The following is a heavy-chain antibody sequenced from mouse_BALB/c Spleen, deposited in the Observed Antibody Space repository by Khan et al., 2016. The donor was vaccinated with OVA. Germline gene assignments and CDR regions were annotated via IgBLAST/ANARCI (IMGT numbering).Heavy chain of an antibody. Sequence: VQLKQSGPGLVKPSQSLSLTCTVTGYSITTDYAWNWIRQLPGNKLEWMGFISYSGNTKYTPSLKSRISITRDTSKNQFFLQLKTVTTEDTARYDCAKVYGGDFDYWGQGTTLTVSS. V-gene: IGHV3-2*02. J-gene: IGHJ2*01. D-gene: IGHD1-1*01. CDR1: GYSITTDYA. CDR3: AKVYGGDFDY. CDR2: ISYSGNT.